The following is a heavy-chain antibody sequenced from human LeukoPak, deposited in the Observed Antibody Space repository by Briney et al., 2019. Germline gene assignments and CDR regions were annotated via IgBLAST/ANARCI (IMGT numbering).Heavy chain of an antibody. D-gene: IGHD4-17*01. CDR1: GGTFSSYA. Sequence: SVKVSCKASGGTFSSYAISWVRQAPGQGLEWMGGIIPIFGTANYAQKFQGRVTITADESTSTAYMELSSLRSEDTAVYYCASAYGDYLTLFDYWGQGTLVTVSS. CDR2: IIPIFGTA. V-gene: IGHV1-69*13. CDR3: ASAYGDYLTLFDY. J-gene: IGHJ4*02.